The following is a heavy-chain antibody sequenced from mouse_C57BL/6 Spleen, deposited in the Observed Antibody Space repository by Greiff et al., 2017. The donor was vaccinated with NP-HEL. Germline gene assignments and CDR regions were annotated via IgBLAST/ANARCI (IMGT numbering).Heavy chain of an antibody. CDR1: GYTFTTYP. CDR3: ARTLGDYDEGGYYAMDY. J-gene: IGHJ4*01. D-gene: IGHD2-4*01. V-gene: IGHV1-47*01. Sequence: QVHVKQSGAELVKPGASVKMSCKASGYTFTTYPIEWMKQNHGKSLEWIGNFHPYNDDTKYNEKFKGKATLTVEKSSSTVYLELSRLTSDDSAVYYCARTLGDYDEGGYYAMDYWGQGTSVTVSS. CDR2: FHPYNDDT.